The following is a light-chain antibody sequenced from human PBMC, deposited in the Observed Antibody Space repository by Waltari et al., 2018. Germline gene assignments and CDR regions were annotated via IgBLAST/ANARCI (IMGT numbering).Light chain of an antibody. J-gene: IGLJ2*01. CDR1: SSDVGGYNY. V-gene: IGLV2-11*01. Sequence: QSALTQPRSVSGSPGQSVTISCPGTSSDVGGYNYVSCYQQHPGKAPKRMIYDFSKRPSGVPDRFSGSKSGNTASLTISGLHAEDEADYYGCSYAGSYTFDVVFGGGTKLTVL. CDR3: CSYAGSYTFDVV. CDR2: DFS.